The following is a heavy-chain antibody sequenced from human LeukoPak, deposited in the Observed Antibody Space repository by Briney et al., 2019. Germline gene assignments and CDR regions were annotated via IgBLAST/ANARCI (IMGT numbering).Heavy chain of an antibody. CDR1: GGSISSGGYY. V-gene: IGHV4-31*03. CDR3: ARDNSRGMDV. D-gene: IGHD1-14*01. Sequence: SETLSLTCTVSGGSISSGGYYWSWIRQHPRKGLEWIGYIYYSGSTYYNPSLKSRVTISVDTSKNQFSLKLSSVTAADTAVYYCARDNSRGMDVWGQGTLVTVSS. CDR2: IYYSGST. J-gene: IGHJ4*02.